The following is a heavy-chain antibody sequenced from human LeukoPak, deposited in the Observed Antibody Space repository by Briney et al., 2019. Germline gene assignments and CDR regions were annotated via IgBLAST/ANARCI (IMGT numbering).Heavy chain of an antibody. CDR1: GFTFSSYW. D-gene: IGHD3-9*01. CDR2: IKQDGSEK. CDR3: ARDTLRYFDWFPSLVDY. J-gene: IGHJ4*02. V-gene: IGHV3-7*01. Sequence: GGSLRLSCAASGFTFSSYWMSWVRQAPGKGLEWVANIKQDGSEKYYVDSVKGRFTISRDNAKNSLYLQMNSLRAEDTAVYYCARDTLRYFDWFPSLVDYWGQGTLDTVSS.